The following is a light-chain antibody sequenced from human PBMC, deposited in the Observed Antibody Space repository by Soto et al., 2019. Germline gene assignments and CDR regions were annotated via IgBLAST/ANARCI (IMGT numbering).Light chain of an antibody. Sequence: TQFPGTLSASPGERVILSCRASQSVRGDLAWFQQKPGRSPRLLIYGTSTRASGVPDRFSGSGSGTDFTLTINSLQSEAFAVYLCQPCNNWPWTFGPGTTVE. CDR2: GTS. CDR1: QSVRGD. CDR3: QPCNNWPWT. V-gene: IGKV3-15*01. J-gene: IGKJ1*01.